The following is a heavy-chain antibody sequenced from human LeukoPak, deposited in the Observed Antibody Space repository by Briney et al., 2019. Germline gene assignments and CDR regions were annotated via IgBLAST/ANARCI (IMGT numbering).Heavy chain of an antibody. D-gene: IGHD3-22*01. J-gene: IGHJ1*01. V-gene: IGHV1-46*01. CDR1: GYTFTNYY. Sequence: ASVKVSCKASGYTFTNYYIHWVRQAPGQGFECMGIINPSGGSTSYAQKFQGRVTMTRDMSTSTVYMELSSLRSEDTAVYYCAGEYYYDSSGYYLHWGQGTLVTVSS. CDR3: AGEYYYDSSGYYLH. CDR2: INPSGGST.